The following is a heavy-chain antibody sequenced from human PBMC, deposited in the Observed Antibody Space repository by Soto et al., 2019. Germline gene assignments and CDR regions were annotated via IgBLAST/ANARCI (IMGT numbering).Heavy chain of an antibody. Sequence: GGSLRLSCAACGFTFSSYAMSWVRQAPWKGLEWVSAISGSGGSTYYADPVKGRFTISRDNSKNTLYLQMNSLRAEDTAVYYCAKDPLEIQLWPKYYFDYWGQRTLVAVSS. CDR1: GFTFSSYA. CDR2: ISGSGGST. CDR3: AKDPLEIQLWPKYYFDY. D-gene: IGHD5-18*01. V-gene: IGHV3-23*01. J-gene: IGHJ4*02.